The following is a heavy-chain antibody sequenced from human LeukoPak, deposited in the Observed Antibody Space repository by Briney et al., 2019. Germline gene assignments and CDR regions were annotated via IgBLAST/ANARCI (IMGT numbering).Heavy chain of an antibody. CDR1: GYSISSGYY. Sequence: SETLSLTCTVSGYSISSGYYWGWIRQPPGRGLEWIGSIYHSGSTYYNPSLKSRVTISVDTSKNQFSLKLSSVTAADTAVYYCARDRDYYDSSGPFDYWGQGTLVTVSS. D-gene: IGHD3-22*01. CDR2: IYHSGST. V-gene: IGHV4-38-2*02. CDR3: ARDRDYYDSSGPFDY. J-gene: IGHJ4*02.